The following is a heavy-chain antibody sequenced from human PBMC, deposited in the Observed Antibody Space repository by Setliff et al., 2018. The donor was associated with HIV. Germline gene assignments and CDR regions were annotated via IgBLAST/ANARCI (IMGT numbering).Heavy chain of an antibody. J-gene: IGHJ3*01. CDR2: IYPGDSDT. V-gene: IGHV5-51*01. CDR1: GYSFTSYW. D-gene: IGHD2-8*01. CDR3: ARYCTRTKCEKEDAFDL. Sequence: PGESLKISCKGSGYSFTSYWIGWVRQMPGKGLEWMGIIYPGDSDTRYSPSFQGQVTISADKSISTAYLQWTSLRVEDTAVYFCARYCTRTKCEKEDAFDLWGQGTMVTVSS.